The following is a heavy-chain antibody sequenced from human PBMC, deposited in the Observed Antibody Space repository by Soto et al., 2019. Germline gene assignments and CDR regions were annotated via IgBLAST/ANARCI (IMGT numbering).Heavy chain of an antibody. J-gene: IGHJ5*02. CDR1: GGSISETGYY. CDR3: AKLHCITSNCVPLDP. Sequence: SETLSLTCTVSGGSISETGYYWGWIRQPPGKGLEWIGNIYYSGSTDYNPSLKSRVTISVDTSKNQFSMKLSSVTAADTAVYYCAKLHCITSNCVPLDPGGQGTLVTVS. V-gene: IGHV4-39*01. CDR2: IYYSGST. D-gene: IGHD3-10*01.